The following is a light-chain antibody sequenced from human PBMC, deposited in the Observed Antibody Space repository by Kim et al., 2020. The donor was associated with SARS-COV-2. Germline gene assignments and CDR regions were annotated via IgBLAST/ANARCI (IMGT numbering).Light chain of an antibody. CDR1: YNRSNS. V-gene: IGLV3-21*04. J-gene: IGLJ3*02. Sequence: APENTARNTCGEKYNRSNSVHWYQQKPGQAPVLVIDYDSDRPSGIPERFSGSNAGNTATLTISRVEAGDEADYYCQVWDSSSDHRVFGGGTQLTVL. CDR2: YDS. CDR3: QVWDSSSDHRV.